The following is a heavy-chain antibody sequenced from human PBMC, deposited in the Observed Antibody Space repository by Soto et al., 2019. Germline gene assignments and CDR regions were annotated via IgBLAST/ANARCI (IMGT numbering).Heavy chain of an antibody. CDR3: AILPPTPDRFDP. Sequence: QVQLVQSGAEVKKPGTSVKVSCKSSGYTFTGYFIHWLRHAPGQGLEWMGRINCNSGVTNYARNFQGRVTMARDTSINTAYMELSRLTSDDTAMYFCAILPPTPDRFDPWGQGTLVTVSS. D-gene: IGHD2-15*01. V-gene: IGHV1-2*06. CDR1: GYTFTGYF. J-gene: IGHJ5*02. CDR2: INCNSGVT.